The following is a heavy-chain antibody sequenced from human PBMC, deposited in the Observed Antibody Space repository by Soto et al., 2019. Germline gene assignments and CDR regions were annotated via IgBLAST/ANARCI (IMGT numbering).Heavy chain of an antibody. V-gene: IGHV3-23*01. Sequence: GGSLRLSCAASGFTFSSYAMSWVRQAPGKGLEWVSDISGSGSTTYYADSVKGRFTISRDNAKNSLYLQMNSLRDEDTAVYYCARRRRAHLQKTTIYYYYYGMDVWGQGTTVTVSS. CDR3: ARRRRAHLQKTTIYYYYYGMDV. J-gene: IGHJ6*02. CDR1: GFTFSSYA. D-gene: IGHD5-12*01. CDR2: ISGSGSTT.